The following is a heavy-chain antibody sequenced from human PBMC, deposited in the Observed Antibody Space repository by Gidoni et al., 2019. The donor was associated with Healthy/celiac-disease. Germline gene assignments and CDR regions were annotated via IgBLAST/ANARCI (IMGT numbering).Heavy chain of an antibody. D-gene: IGHD5-18*01. CDR3: ARAPTDTAMVTSAFDI. Sequence: QVQLVQSGAEVKKPGASVKVSCKASGYTFTSYYMHWVRQAPGQGLEWMGIINPSGGSTSYAQKFQGRVTMTRDTSTSTVYMELSSLRSEDTAVYYCARAPTDTAMVTSAFDIWGQGTMVTVSS. CDR2: INPSGGST. J-gene: IGHJ3*02. CDR1: GYTFTSYY. V-gene: IGHV1-46*01.